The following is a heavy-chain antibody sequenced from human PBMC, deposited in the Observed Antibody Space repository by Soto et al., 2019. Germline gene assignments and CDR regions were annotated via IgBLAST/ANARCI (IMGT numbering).Heavy chain of an antibody. CDR3: ARVKPPNWGFKYYFDY. J-gene: IGHJ4*02. CDR1: GFTFSSYW. CDR2: IKQDGSEK. Sequence: GGSLRLSCAASGFTFSSYWMSWVRQAPGKGLEWVANIKQDGSEKYYVDSVKGRFTISRDNAKNSLYLRMNSRRAEDTAVYYCARVKPPNWGFKYYFDYWGQGTLVTVSS. D-gene: IGHD7-27*01. V-gene: IGHV3-7*03.